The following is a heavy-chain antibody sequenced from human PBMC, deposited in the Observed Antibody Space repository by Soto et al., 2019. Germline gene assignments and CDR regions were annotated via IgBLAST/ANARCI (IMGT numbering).Heavy chain of an antibody. J-gene: IGHJ5*02. Sequence: ASVKVSCKASGYTFTSYGISWVRQAPGQGLEWMGWISAYNGNTNYAQKLQGRVTMTTDTSTSTAYMELRSLRSDDTAVYYCERATPRQRSENWFDPWGQGTLVTVYS. CDR3: ERATPRQRSENWFDP. CDR1: GYTFTSYG. CDR2: ISAYNGNT. V-gene: IGHV1-18*01.